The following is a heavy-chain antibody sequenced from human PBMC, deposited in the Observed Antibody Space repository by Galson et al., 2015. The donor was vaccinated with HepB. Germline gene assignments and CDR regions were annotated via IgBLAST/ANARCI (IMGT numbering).Heavy chain of an antibody. D-gene: IGHD1-26*01. CDR3: AKDRSIGVATTIFDY. J-gene: IGHJ4*02. CDR2: IAGDGGKT. V-gene: IGHV3-23*01. Sequence: SLRLSCAASGFTFSNYATSWVRQAPGKGLEWVSTIAGDGGKTTHADSVRGRFTISRDNSKDTLYLQMNSLRAEDTAIYYCAKDRSIGVATTIFDYWGRGTLVTVSS. CDR1: GFTFSNYA.